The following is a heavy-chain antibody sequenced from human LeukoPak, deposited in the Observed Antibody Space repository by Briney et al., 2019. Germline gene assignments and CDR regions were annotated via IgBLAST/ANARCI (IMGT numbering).Heavy chain of an antibody. CDR2: MSYDGSNK. CDR1: GFTFSNYG. J-gene: IGHJ4*02. Sequence: GGSLRLSCAASGFTFSNYGMHWVRQAPGKGLEWVAVMSYDGSNKFYADSVKGRFTISRYNSKNTLYLQMNSLRAEDTAVYYCARDRDFFSSTPGFDYWGQGTPVTVSS. D-gene: IGHD6-13*01. CDR3: ARDRDFFSSTPGFDY. V-gene: IGHV3-30*03.